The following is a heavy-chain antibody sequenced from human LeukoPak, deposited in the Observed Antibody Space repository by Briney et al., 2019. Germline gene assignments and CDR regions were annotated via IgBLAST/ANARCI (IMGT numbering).Heavy chain of an antibody. V-gene: IGHV4-61*05. D-gene: IGHD6-19*01. Sequence: PSETLSLTCTVSGGSISSSSYYWGWIRQPPGKGLEWIGYIYYSGSTNYNPSLKSRVTISVDTSKNQFSLKLSSVTAADTAVYYCAIGGSSGWADYWGQGTLVTVSS. CDR2: IYYSGST. J-gene: IGHJ4*02. CDR3: AIGGSSGWADY. CDR1: GGSISSSSYY.